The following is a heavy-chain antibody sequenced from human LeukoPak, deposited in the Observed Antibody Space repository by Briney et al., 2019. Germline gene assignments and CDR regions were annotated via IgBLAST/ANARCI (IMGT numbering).Heavy chain of an antibody. CDR1: GGSISSHY. CDR3: ARSLSTGPSAAGDAFYFYYGLDV. Sequence: SETLSLTCNVSGGSISSHYWSWIRQPPGKGLEWIAYIYYRGSTNYNPSLTSRVTISVDAFKNQFSLKLTSVTAADTAVYYCARSLSTGPSAAGDAFYFYYGLDVWGQGTTVTVSS. D-gene: IGHD6-13*01. J-gene: IGHJ6*02. V-gene: IGHV4-59*11. CDR2: IYYRGST.